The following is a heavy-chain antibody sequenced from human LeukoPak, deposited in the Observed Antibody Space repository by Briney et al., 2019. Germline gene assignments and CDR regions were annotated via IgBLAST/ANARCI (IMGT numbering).Heavy chain of an antibody. D-gene: IGHD3-16*01. Sequence: GASLKVSCKASVYTFTIYYIHWVRQAPGQGLEWMGIINASGGSTSYAQKFQGRVTMTRDTSTRTVYMELSSLRSEDTAVYYCARAGGIYFDYWGQGTLVTVSS. V-gene: IGHV1-46*01. J-gene: IGHJ4*02. CDR1: VYTFTIYY. CDR2: INASGGST. CDR3: ARAGGIYFDY.